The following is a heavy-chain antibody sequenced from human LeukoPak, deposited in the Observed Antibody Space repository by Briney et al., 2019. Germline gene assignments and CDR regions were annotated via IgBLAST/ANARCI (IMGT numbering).Heavy chain of an antibody. CDR1: GYTFTSYG. CDR2: ISTYNGDT. Sequence: ASVKVSCKASGYTFTSYGISWVRQAPGQGLEWMGWISTYNGDTDYARHLQGRVTMTTDASTTTAYMELRTLRSDDTAVYYCAIDRSLAVAGTGHLHYWGQGTLVTVSS. D-gene: IGHD6-19*01. V-gene: IGHV1-18*01. J-gene: IGHJ4*02. CDR3: AIDRSLAVAGTGHLHY.